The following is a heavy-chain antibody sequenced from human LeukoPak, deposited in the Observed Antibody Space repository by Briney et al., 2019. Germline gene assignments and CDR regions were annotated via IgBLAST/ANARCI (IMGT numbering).Heavy chain of an antibody. J-gene: IGHJ4*02. CDR3: ASNLQGSWYDDY. Sequence: GGSLRLSCAASGFTVSSNYMSWVRQAPGKGLEWVSVIYSGGSTYYADSVKGRFTISRDNSKNTLYLQMNSLRAEDTAVYYCASNLQGSWYDDYWGQGTLVTVSS. D-gene: IGHD6-13*01. CDR1: GFTVSSNY. V-gene: IGHV3-66*01. CDR2: IYSGGST.